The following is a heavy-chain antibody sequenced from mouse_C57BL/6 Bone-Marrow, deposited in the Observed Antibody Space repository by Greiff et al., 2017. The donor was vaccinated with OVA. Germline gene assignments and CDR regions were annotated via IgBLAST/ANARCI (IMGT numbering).Heavy chain of an antibody. D-gene: IGHD1-1*01. V-gene: IGHV1-63*01. CDR2: IYPGGGYT. J-gene: IGHJ2*01. Sequence: VQLQESGAELVRPGTSVKMSCKASGYTFTNYWIGWAKQRPGHGLEWIGDIYPGGGYTNYNEKLKGKATLTADKSSSTAYMQFSSLTSEDSAIYYCARYYYGLYFDYWGQGTTLTVSS. CDR3: ARYYYGLYFDY. CDR1: GYTFTNYW.